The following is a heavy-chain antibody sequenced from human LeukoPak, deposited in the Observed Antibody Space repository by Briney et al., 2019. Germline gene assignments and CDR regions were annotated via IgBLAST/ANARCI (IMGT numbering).Heavy chain of an antibody. CDR3: ARPDYDFWSGYFFLDY. D-gene: IGHD3-3*01. CDR2: ISAYNGNT. J-gene: IGHJ4*02. CDR1: GYTFTSYG. Sequence: ASVKVSCKASGYTFTSYGISWVRQAPGQGLEWMGWISAYNGNTNYAQKLQGRDTMTTDTSTSTAYMELRSLRSDDTAVYYCARPDYDFWSGYFFLDYWGQGTLVTVSS. V-gene: IGHV1-18*01.